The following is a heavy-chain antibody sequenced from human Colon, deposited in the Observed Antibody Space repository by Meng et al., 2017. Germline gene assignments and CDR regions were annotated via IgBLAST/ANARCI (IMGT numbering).Heavy chain of an antibody. CDR2: ICSYGSMD. CDR3: SRDKGPPSLDV. CDR1: GLIFTTSG. V-gene: IGHV3-30*02. Sequence: GESLKISWAASGLIFTTSGMDWVRQAPGKGLEWVAFICSYGSMDYCTDSVKGRFTISRDNSRNTVSLQMDSLRLEDTTVNCWSRDKGPPSLDVWVQGTLVTVSS. D-gene: IGHD1-1*01. J-gene: IGHJ5*01.